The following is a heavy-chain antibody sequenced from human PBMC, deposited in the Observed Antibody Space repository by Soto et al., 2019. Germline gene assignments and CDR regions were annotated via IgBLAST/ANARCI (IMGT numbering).Heavy chain of an antibody. CDR2: IYHGGST. Sequence: SETLSLTCAVSGYSISSGYYWGWLRQPPGKGLEWIGSIYHGGSTYYNPSLKSRVTISVDTSKNQFSLKLSSVTAADTAVYYCARPHPYYYDSSGYYFDYWGQGTLVTVSS. V-gene: IGHV4-38-2*01. J-gene: IGHJ4*02. CDR3: ARPHPYYYDSSGYYFDY. D-gene: IGHD3-22*01. CDR1: GYSISSGYY.